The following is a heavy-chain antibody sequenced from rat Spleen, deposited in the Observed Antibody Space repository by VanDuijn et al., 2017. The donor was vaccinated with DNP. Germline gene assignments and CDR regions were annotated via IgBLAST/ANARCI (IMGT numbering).Heavy chain of an antibody. D-gene: IGHD1-2*01. Sequence: EVQLQESGPGLVKPSQSLSLTCSVTGYSLTSTYWGWIRKFPGNKMEWIGHISYSGSTHYNPSLKSRISITRDTSKIQFFLQLNSVTTEDTATYYCARFVTIAATPYAMDAWGQGTSVTVSS. V-gene: IGHV3-1*01. CDR2: ISYSGST. CDR1: GYSLTSTY. CDR3: ARFVTIAATPYAMDA. J-gene: IGHJ4*01.